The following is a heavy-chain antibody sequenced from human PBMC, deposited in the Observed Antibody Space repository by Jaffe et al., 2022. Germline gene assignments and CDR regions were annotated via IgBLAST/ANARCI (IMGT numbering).Heavy chain of an antibody. CDR3: ARQGYDPSRWLQFGWFDP. D-gene: IGHD5-12*01. J-gene: IGHJ5*02. Sequence: QVQLQESGPGLVKPSQTLSLTCTVSGGSISSGSYYWSWIRQPAGKGLEWIGRIYTSGSTNYNPSLKSRVTISVDTSKNQFSLKLSSVTAADTAVYYCARQGYDPSRWLQFGWFDPWGQGTLVTVSS. CDR2: IYTSGST. CDR1: GGSISSGSYY. V-gene: IGHV4-61*02.